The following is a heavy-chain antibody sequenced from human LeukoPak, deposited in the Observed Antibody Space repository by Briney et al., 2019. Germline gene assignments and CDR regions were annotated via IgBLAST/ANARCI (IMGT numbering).Heavy chain of an antibody. CDR3: AGGAPAAILFLSH. CDR1: GYTFTGYY. CDR2: INPNSGGT. J-gene: IGHJ4*02. Sequence: ASVKVSCKASGYTFTGYYMHWVRQAPGQGLEWMGWINPNSGGTNYAQKFQGRVTMTRDTSISTAYMELSRLRSDDTAVYYCAGGAPAAILFLSHWGQGTLVTVSS. V-gene: IGHV1-2*02. D-gene: IGHD2-2*01.